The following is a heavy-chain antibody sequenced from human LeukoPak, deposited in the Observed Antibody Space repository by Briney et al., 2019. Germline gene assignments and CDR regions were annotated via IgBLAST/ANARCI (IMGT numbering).Heavy chain of an antibody. V-gene: IGHV3-33*01. CDR2: IWYDGSNK. D-gene: IGHD3-10*01. Sequence: GGSLRLSCAASGFTFSTYGMHRVRQAPGKGLEWLTDIWYDGSNKYYTDSVKGRFTISRDNSKNTLYLQMSSLRAEDTAVYYCARDSNSYGSGATIDYWGQGTLVTVSS. J-gene: IGHJ4*02. CDR1: GFTFSTYG. CDR3: ARDSNSYGSGATIDY.